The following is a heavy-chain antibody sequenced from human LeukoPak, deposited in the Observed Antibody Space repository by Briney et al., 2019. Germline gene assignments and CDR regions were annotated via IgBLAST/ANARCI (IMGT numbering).Heavy chain of an antibody. CDR1: GYTFTSYG. J-gene: IGHJ4*02. D-gene: IGHD5-18*01. CDR2: ISTYNYNT. V-gene: IGHV1-18*01. CDR3: ARQVDTTMALPDY. Sequence: ASVKVSCKTSGYTFTSYGVSWVRQAPGQRLEWMGWISTYNYNTNYAQKFWGRVTLTKDTSTSTVYMELRRLRSDDTAIYYCARQVDTTMALPDYWGQGTLVTVSS.